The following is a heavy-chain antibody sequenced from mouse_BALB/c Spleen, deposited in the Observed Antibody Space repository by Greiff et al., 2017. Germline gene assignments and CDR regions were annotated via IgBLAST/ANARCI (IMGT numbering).Heavy chain of an antibody. CDR3: ARHDRSYDYLYAMDY. CDR1: GFTFSSYG. J-gene: IGHJ4*01. V-gene: IGHV5-6*01. Sequence: EVKLMESGGDLVKPGGSLKLSCAASGFTFSSYGMSWVRQTPDKRLEWVATISSGGSYTYYPDSVKGRFTISRDNAKNTLYLQMSSLKSEDTAMYYCARHDRSYDYLYAMDYWGQGTSVTVSS. CDR2: ISSGGSYT. D-gene: IGHD2-4*01.